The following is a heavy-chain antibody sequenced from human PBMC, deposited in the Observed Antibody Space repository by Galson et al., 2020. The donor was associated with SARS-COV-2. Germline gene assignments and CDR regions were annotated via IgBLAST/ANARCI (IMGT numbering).Heavy chain of an antibody. CDR3: SRHGDYSLYYFDF. CDR1: GGSISSYY. J-gene: IGHJ4*02. D-gene: IGHD4-17*01. CDR2: IYSRGST. V-gene: IGHV4-59*08. Sequence: SETLSLTCTVSGGSISSYYWSWIRQHPGKGLEWIGYIYSRGSTNYNPSLKSRVTISVDTSKYQFSLKLSSVTAADTAVYYCSRHGDYSLYYFDFWGQGTLVTVSS.